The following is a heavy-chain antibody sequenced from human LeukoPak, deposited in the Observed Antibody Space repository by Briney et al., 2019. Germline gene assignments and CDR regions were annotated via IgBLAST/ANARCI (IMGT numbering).Heavy chain of an antibody. D-gene: IGHD2-15*01. CDR2: IYHSGST. CDR3: ARAYCSGGSCYFDY. V-gene: IGHV4-38-2*02. Sequence: SETLSLTCTVSGGSISSYYWSWILQPPGKGLEWIGSIYHSGSTYYNPSLKSRVTISVDTSKNQFSLKLSSVTAADTAVYYCARAYCSGGSCYFDYWGQGTLVTVSS. J-gene: IGHJ4*02. CDR1: GGSISSYY.